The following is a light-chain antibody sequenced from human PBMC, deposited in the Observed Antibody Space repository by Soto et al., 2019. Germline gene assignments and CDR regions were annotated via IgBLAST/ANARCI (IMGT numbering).Light chain of an antibody. CDR1: QSISSW. CDR2: KAS. CDR3: QQYNSYPIT. Sequence: DIQMTQSPSTLSASVGDRVTITCRASQSISSWLAWYQQKPGKAPKLLIYKASSLESGVLSRFSGSGSGTEFTLTISSLQPDDFATYYCQQYNSYPITFGQGTRLEIK. J-gene: IGKJ5*01. V-gene: IGKV1-5*03.